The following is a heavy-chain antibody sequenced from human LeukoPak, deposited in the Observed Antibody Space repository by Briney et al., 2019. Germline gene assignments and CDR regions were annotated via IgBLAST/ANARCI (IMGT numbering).Heavy chain of an antibody. V-gene: IGHV4-4*07. Sequence: PSETLSLTCTVSADSISNFWWNWIRLPAGKGLEWIGRIHTSGGNNYNPSLKSRVTISVDTSKNQFSLKLSSVTAADTAVYYCARDIAAAGGFFDYWGQGTLVTVSS. J-gene: IGHJ4*02. CDR2: IHTSGGN. CDR1: ADSISNFW. CDR3: ARDIAAAGGFFDY. D-gene: IGHD6-13*01.